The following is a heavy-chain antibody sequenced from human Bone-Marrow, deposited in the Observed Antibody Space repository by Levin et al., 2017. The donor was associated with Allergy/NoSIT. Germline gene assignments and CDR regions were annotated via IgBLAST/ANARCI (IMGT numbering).Heavy chain of an antibody. D-gene: IGHD3-22*01. V-gene: IGHV3-33*01. Sequence: GGSLRLSCAASGFTFSSYGMHWVRQAPGKGLEWVAVIWYDGSNKYYADSVKGRFTISRDNSKNTLYLQMNSLRAEDTAVYYCARAYYYDSSGYSAVDVWGQGTTVTVSS. CDR1: GFTFSSYG. CDR3: ARAYYYDSSGYSAVDV. CDR2: IWYDGSNK. J-gene: IGHJ6*02.